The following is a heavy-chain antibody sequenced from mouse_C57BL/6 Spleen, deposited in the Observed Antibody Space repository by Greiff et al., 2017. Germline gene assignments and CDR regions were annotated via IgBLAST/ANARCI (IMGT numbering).Heavy chain of an antibody. CDR2: IDPNSGGT. J-gene: IGHJ4*01. Sequence: QVQLQQPGAELVKPGASVKLSCKASGYTFTSYWMPWVKQRPGRGLEWIGRIDPNSGGTKYNEKFKSKATLTVDKPSSTAYMQLSSLTSEDSAVYYCARYYGSSYDYAMDYWGQGTSVTVSS. CDR3: ARYYGSSYDYAMDY. D-gene: IGHD1-1*01. CDR1: GYTFTSYW. V-gene: IGHV1-72*01.